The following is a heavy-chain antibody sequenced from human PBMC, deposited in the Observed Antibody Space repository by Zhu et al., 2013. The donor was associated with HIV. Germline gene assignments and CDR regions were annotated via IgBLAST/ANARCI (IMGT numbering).Heavy chain of an antibody. CDR3: ARPYCSGGSCYSVGGNWFDP. V-gene: IGHV1-2*02. CDR2: INPNSGGT. J-gene: IGHJ5*02. Sequence: QVQLVQSGAEVKKPGASVKVSCKASGYTFTGYYMHWVRQAPGQGLEWMGWINPNSGGTNYAQKFQGRVTMTRDTSISTAYMELSRLRSDDTAVYYCARPYCSGGSCYSVGGNWFDPGAREPWSPSPQ. D-gene: IGHD2-15*01. CDR1: GYTFTGYY.